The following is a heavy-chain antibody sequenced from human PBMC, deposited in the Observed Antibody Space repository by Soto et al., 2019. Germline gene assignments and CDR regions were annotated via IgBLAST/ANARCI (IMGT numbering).Heavy chain of an antibody. V-gene: IGHV3-53*04. J-gene: IGHJ4*02. Sequence: PGGSLRLSCAASGFTVSSNYMSWVRQASGKGLEWVSVIYSGGSTYYADSVKGRFTISRHNSKNTLYLQMNSLRAEDTAVYYCARVGGELQFDYWGQGTLVTAPQ. CDR2: IYSGGST. CDR3: ARVGGELQFDY. D-gene: IGHD1-26*01. CDR1: GFTVSSNY.